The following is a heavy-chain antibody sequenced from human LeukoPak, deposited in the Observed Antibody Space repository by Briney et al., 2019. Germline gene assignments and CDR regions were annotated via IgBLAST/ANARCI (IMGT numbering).Heavy chain of an antibody. Sequence: GGSLRLSCAASGFTFSSYDMSWVRQAPGKGLEWVSSLSSSGGSTYYADSVKGRFTISRDNSKNTLYLQMNSLRAEDTAVYYCARTSPLSPLWFGEYDAFDIWGQGTMVTVSS. V-gene: IGHV3-23*01. CDR1: GFTFSSYD. CDR3: ARTSPLSPLWFGEYDAFDI. J-gene: IGHJ3*02. CDR2: LSSSGGST. D-gene: IGHD3-10*01.